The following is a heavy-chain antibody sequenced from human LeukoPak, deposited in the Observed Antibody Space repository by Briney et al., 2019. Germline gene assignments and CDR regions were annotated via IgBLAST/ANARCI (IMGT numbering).Heavy chain of an antibody. D-gene: IGHD2-21*02. CDR2: ISAYNGNT. CDR1: GYTFTSYG. V-gene: IGHV1-18*01. J-gene: IGHJ4*02. Sequence: ASVKVSCKASGYTFTSYGISWVRQAPGQGLEWMGWISAYNGNTNYAQKLQGRVTMTTDTSTSTAYMELRSLRSDDTAVYYCARNEAYCGGDCYPDYWGQGTLVTVSS. CDR3: ARNEAYCGGDCYPDY.